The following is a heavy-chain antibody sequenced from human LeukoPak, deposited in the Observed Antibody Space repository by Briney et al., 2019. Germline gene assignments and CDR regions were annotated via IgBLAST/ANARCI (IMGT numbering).Heavy chain of an antibody. D-gene: IGHD2-15*01. CDR3: AKNTPGRAIDY. CDR2: IYKDGST. V-gene: IGHV3-53*01. CDR1: GFAVSNNY. Sequence: GGSLRLSCAASGFAVSNNYMTWVRQAPGKGLEWVSVIYKDGSTYYADSVKGRFTISRDNSKNTVYLQMNSLRADDAAVYFCAKNTPGRAIDYWGQGTLVTVSS. J-gene: IGHJ4*02.